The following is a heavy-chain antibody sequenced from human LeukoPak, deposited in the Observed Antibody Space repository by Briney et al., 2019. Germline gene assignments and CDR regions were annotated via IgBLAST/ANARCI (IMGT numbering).Heavy chain of an antibody. D-gene: IGHD6-13*01. CDR2: ISSRSSYT. V-gene: IGHV3-11*06. J-gene: IGHJ6*02. CDR3: ARVLSSSWGAYYYYGMDV. Sequence: GGSLRLSCAASGFTFSDYYMSWIRQAPGKGLEWVSYISSRSSYTKYADSVKGRLTISRDNAKNSLYPQMNSLRAEDTAVYYCARVLSSSWGAYYYYGMDVWGQGTTVTVSS. CDR1: GFTFSDYY.